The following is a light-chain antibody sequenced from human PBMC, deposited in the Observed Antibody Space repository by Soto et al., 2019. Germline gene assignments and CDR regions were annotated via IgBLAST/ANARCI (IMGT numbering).Light chain of an antibody. Sequence: QSALTQPASVSGSPGQSITISCTGTSSDVGGYDLVSWYQHHPGKVPKLIIYEATKGPSGVSHRFSGSKSGSTASLTISGLQAEDEADYYCCAFAYSRVVFGGGTKLTVL. CDR2: EAT. CDR3: CAFAYSRVV. V-gene: IGLV2-23*01. CDR1: SSDVGGYDL. J-gene: IGLJ3*02.